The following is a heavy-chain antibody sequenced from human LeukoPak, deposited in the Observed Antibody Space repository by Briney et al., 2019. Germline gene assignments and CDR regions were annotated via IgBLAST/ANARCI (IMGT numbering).Heavy chain of an antibody. CDR1: GGSISSSSYY. D-gene: IGHD2-8*02. J-gene: IGHJ4*02. CDR2: IYYSGST. V-gene: IGHV4-39*01. CDR3: ARHGYCTGGVCYPTDFDY. Sequence: SETLSLTCTVSGGSISSSSYYWGWTRQPPGKGLEWIGSIYYSGSTYYNPSLKSRVTISVDTSKNQFSLKLSSVTAADTAVYYCARHGYCTGGVCYPTDFDYWGQGTLVTVSS.